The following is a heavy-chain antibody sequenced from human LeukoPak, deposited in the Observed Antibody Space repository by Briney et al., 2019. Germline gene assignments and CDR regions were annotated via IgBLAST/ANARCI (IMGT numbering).Heavy chain of an antibody. J-gene: IGHJ4*02. D-gene: IGHD6-19*01. Sequence: SETLSLTCTVSGGSISSSSYYWGWIRQTPGKGLEWIGSIYYSGSPYYNPSLKSRVTISVDTSKSQFSLKFTSVTAADAAVYHCATQGSSGWYQGSDYWGQGTLVTVSS. CDR1: GGSISSSSYY. CDR3: ATQGSSGWYQGSDY. V-gene: IGHV4-39*01. CDR2: IYYSGSP.